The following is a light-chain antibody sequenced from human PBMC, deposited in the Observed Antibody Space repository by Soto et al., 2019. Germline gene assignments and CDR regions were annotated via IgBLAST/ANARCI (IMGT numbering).Light chain of an antibody. CDR1: QSVNSY. CDR2: DAS. CDR3: QQRGNWPLT. Sequence: EIVLTQSPATLSLSPGERATLSCRASQSVNSYLAWYQQKPGQAPRLLIYDASNRATGIPARFSGSGSGTDFTLTISSLEPEDFAVYYCQQRGNWPLTFGGGTKVEIK. V-gene: IGKV3-11*01. J-gene: IGKJ4*01.